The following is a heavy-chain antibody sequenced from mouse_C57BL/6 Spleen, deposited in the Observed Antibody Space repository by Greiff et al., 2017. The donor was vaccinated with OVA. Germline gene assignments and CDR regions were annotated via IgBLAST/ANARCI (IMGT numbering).Heavy chain of an antibody. CDR1: GYAFTNYF. CDR2: INPGSGGT. CDR3: EIVRDVSYAMDY. Sequence: VQLQQSGAELVRPGTSVKVSCTASGYAFTNYFIEWVKQRPGQGLEWIGVINPGSGGTNYNEKFKGKATLTADKSSSTAYMQLSSLTSEDSAVSVGEIVRDVSYAMDYWGQGTSVTVSS. V-gene: IGHV1-54*01. J-gene: IGHJ4*01. D-gene: IGHD2-12*01.